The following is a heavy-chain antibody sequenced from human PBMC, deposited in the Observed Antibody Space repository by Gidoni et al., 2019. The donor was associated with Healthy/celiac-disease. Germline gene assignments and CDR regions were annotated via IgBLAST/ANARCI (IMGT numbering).Heavy chain of an antibody. J-gene: IGHJ4*02. CDR3: AKDNGGGGYSYGGHDY. D-gene: IGHD5-18*01. CDR1: GFTFSSYA. Sequence: EVQLLESGGGLVQPGGSLRLSCAASGFTFSSYAMSWVRQAPGKGLEWVSAISGSGGSTYYADSVKGRFTISRDNSKNTLYLQMNSLRAEETAVYYCAKDNGGGGYSYGGHDYWGQGTLVTVSS. CDR2: ISGSGGST. V-gene: IGHV3-23*01.